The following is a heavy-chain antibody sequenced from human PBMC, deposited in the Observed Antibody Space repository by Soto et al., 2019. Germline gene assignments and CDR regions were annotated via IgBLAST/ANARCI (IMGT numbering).Heavy chain of an antibody. V-gene: IGHV4-31*03. Sequence: SETLSLTCTVSGGSISSGGYYWSWIRQHPGKGLEWIGYIYYSGSTYYNPSLKSRVTISVDTSKNQFSLKLSSVTAADTAVYYCARGAKGLIVGAPVNFDYWGQGTLVTVYS. CDR2: IYYSGST. D-gene: IGHD1-26*01. CDR3: ARGAKGLIVGAPVNFDY. J-gene: IGHJ4*02. CDR1: GGSISSGGYY.